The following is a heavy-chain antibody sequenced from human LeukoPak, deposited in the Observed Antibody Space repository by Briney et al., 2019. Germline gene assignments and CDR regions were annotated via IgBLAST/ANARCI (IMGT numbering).Heavy chain of an antibody. D-gene: IGHD5-18*01. CDR3: AAESIRGAMAPDY. CDR1: GFTFTSSA. CDR2: IVVGSGNT. V-gene: IGHV1-58*01. Sequence: GASVKVPCKASGFTFTSSAVQWVRQARGQRLEWIGWIVVGSGNTNYAQKFQERVTITRDMSTSTAYMELSSLRSEDTAVYYCAAESIRGAMAPDYWGQGTLVTVSS. J-gene: IGHJ4*02.